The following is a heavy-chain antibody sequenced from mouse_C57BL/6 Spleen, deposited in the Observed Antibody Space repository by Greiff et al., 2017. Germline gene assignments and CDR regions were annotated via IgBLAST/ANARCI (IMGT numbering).Heavy chain of an antibody. J-gene: IGHJ3*01. CDR1: GYAFSSSW. Sequence: VQLQQSGPELVKPGASVKISCKASGYAFSSSWLNWVKQRPGKGLEWIGRFYPGDGDTNYNGKFKGKATLTADKSSSTAYMQISSLTSEDSAVYFCARGGTTVRFAYWGQGTLVTVSA. V-gene: IGHV1-82*01. D-gene: IGHD1-1*01. CDR3: ARGGTTVRFAY. CDR2: FYPGDGDT.